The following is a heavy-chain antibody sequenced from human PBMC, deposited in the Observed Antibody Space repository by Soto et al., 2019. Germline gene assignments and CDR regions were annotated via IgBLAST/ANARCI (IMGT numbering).Heavy chain of an antibody. D-gene: IGHD1-26*01. CDR1: GGTFSSYA. Sequence: QVQLVQSGAEVKKPGSSVKVSCKASGGTFSSYAISWVRQAPVQGLEWMGGIIPIFGTANYAQKFQGRVTITAEESTSTAYMELSSLRSEDTAGYYWAAGIASSGGDYYYYGMDVWGQGTTVTVSS. V-gene: IGHV1-69*01. CDR2: IIPIFGTA. CDR3: AAGIASSGGDYYYYGMDV. J-gene: IGHJ6*02.